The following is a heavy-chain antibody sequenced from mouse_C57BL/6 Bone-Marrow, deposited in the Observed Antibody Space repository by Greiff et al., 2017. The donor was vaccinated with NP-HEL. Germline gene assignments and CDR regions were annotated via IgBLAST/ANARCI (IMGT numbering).Heavy chain of an antibody. CDR3: ARRGDHYWYFDV. V-gene: IGHV1-80*01. D-gene: IGHD2-13*01. CDR1: GYAFSSYW. CDR2: IYPGDGDT. Sequence: VKLQQSGAELVKPGASVKISCKASGYAFSSYWMNWVKQRPGKGLEWIGQIYPGDGDTNYNGKFKGKATLTADKSSSTAYMQLSSLTSEDSAVYFCARRGDHYWYFDVWGTGTTVTVSS. J-gene: IGHJ1*03.